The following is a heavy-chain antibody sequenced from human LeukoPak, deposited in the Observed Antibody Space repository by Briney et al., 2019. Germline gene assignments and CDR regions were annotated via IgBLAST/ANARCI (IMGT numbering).Heavy chain of an antibody. V-gene: IGHV4-59*01. CDR3: ASGPYPAAGTDHQFDY. D-gene: IGHD6-13*01. Sequence: SETLSLTCTVSGASISSYYWSWIRQPPGKGLEWIGYVYHSGITHYNPSLKSRVTISVDTSKNQFFLKLTSVTAADTAVYYCASGPYPAAGTDHQFDYWGQGTLVTVFS. J-gene: IGHJ4*02. CDR2: VYHSGIT. CDR1: GASISSYY.